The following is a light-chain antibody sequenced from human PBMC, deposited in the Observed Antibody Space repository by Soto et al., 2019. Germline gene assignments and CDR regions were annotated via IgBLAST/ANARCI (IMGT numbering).Light chain of an antibody. CDR3: QQYNMWPLT. CDR2: GAS. Sequence: EIVMTHSPATLSVSPGERATLSCRASQSVSSNLAWYQQTPGQAPRLLIYGASTRATGVPPTFSGSASGTEFTLTISSLQSEDFTVYYCQQYNMWPLTFGQGGKVDI. CDR1: QSVSSN. J-gene: IGKJ1*01. V-gene: IGKV3-15*01.